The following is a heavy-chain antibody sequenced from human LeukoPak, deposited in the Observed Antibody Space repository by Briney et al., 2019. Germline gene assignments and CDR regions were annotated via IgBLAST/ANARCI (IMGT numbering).Heavy chain of an antibody. CDR3: ARARQLLWFGEPYADAFDI. J-gene: IGHJ3*02. CDR1: GYTFTSYG. V-gene: IGHV1-18*01. D-gene: IGHD3-10*01. Sequence: ASVNVSCKASGYTFTSYGISWVRQAPGQGREGMEWISAYNGNTNYAQKLQGRVTMTTDTSTSTAYMELRSLRSDDTAVYYCARARQLLWFGEPYADAFDIWGQGTMVTVSS. CDR2: ISAYNGNT.